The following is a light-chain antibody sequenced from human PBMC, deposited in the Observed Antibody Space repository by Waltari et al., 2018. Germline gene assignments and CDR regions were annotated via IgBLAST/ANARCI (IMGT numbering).Light chain of an antibody. Sequence: DIQMTQSPSSLSASVGDRVTITCRASQRISIYLNWYQQKPGNGPKLMVYAASRLQSGVPSRFSGSGSGTDFILTISSLQPEDFATYYCQQSSDIPFTFGPGTKVDIK. J-gene: IGKJ3*01. CDR2: AAS. V-gene: IGKV1-39*01. CDR1: QRISIY. CDR3: QQSSDIPFT.